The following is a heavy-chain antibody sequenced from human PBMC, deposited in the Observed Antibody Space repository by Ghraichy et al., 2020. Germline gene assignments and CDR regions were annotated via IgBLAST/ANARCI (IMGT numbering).Heavy chain of an antibody. CDR2: IYYSGST. V-gene: IGHV4-39*01. D-gene: IGHD3-10*02. Sequence: SETLSLTCTVSGGSISSSNYYWGWIRQPPGKGLEWIGIIYYSGSTYYNPSLKSRVTISVDTSKNQFSLKLSSVTAADTAVYYCAGITMLRALFDYWGQGTLVTVSS. CDR1: GGSISSSNYY. CDR3: AGITMLRALFDY. J-gene: IGHJ4*02.